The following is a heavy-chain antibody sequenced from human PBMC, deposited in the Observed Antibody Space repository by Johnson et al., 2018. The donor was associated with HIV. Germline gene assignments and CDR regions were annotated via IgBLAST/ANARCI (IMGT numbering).Heavy chain of an antibody. CDR2: ISSSGSTI. Sequence: QVQVVESGGGLVQPGGSLRLSCAASGFTVSSNYMSWIRQPPGKGLEWLSYISSSGSTIYYADSVKGRFTISRDNAKNSLYLQMNSLRAEDTAVYYCARGPWSDAFDIWGQGTMVTVSP. V-gene: IGHV3-11*04. CDR1: GFTVSSNY. J-gene: IGHJ3*02. CDR3: ARGPWSDAFDI. D-gene: IGHD3-3*01.